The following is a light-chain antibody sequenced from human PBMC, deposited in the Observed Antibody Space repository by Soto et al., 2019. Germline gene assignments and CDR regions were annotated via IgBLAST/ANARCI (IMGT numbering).Light chain of an antibody. CDR3: SSYAGSNNVV. Sequence: QSVLTQPPSASGSPGQSVTISCTGTSSDVGSYNYVSWYQQHPGKAPKLMIYEVSKRPSGVPDRFSGSKSGNTASLTVSGLQAEDEAEYYCSSYAGSNNVVFGGGTKLTVL. CDR2: EVS. J-gene: IGLJ3*02. CDR1: SSDVGSYNY. V-gene: IGLV2-8*01.